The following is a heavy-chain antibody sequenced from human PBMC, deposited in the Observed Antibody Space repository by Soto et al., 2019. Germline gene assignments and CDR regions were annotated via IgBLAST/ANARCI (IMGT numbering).Heavy chain of an antibody. J-gene: IGHJ4*02. Sequence: QVQLVQSGAEVKKPGASVKVSCKASGYTFTSYAMHWVRQAPGQRLEWMGWINAGNGNTKYSQKFQGRVTITGDTSASTAYMELSSLRSEDTAVYYCAWDGSGSYYNPFDYWGQGTLVTVSS. CDR3: AWDGSGSYYNPFDY. D-gene: IGHD3-10*01. V-gene: IGHV1-3*01. CDR2: INAGNGNT. CDR1: GYTFTSYA.